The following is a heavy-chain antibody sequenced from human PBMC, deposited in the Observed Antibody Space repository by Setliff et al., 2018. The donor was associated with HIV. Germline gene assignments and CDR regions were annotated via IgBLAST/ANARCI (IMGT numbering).Heavy chain of an antibody. Sequence: RASVKVSCKASGYTFSTYSIHWVRQAPGQRLEWMGWINPGSGNTQYSQKLQGRITITRDSSASTVYLELSSLRFEDTAVYYCARAYCSGGGCYSLNSWGQGALVTVSS. CDR1: GYTFSTYS. D-gene: IGHD2-15*01. CDR3: ARAYCSGGGCYSLNS. CDR2: INPGSGNT. J-gene: IGHJ4*02. V-gene: IGHV1-3*01.